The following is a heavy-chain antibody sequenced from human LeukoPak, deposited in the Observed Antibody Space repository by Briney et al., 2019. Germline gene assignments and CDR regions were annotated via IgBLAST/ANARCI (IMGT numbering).Heavy chain of an antibody. J-gene: IGHJ4*02. D-gene: IGHD5-24*01. CDR2: ISSSSSYT. CDR3: ARVYSDGYNSYFDY. Sequence: GGSLRLSCAASGFTFSDYYMSWIRQVPGKGLEWVSYISSSSSYTNYADSVKGRFTISRDNAKNSLYLQMNSLRAKDTAVYYCARVYSDGYNSYFDYWGQGTLVTVSS. CDR1: GFTFSDYY. V-gene: IGHV3-11*05.